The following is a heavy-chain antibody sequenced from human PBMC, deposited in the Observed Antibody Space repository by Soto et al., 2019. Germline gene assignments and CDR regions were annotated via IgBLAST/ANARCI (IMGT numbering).Heavy chain of an antibody. CDR2: LYSGGNT. V-gene: IGHV3-66*04. D-gene: IGHD3-16*01. CDR3: GGQRGGAIAPPSH. J-gene: IGHJ4*02. Sequence: PGGSLRLSCAASGLTINNNYMNWVRQAPGKGLEWVSILYSGGNTYYADSVKRRFTISRDNSKNTLFLQMNSLTTEDTAVYFCGGQRGGAIAPPSHGARGTLAPAPS. CDR1: GLTINNNY.